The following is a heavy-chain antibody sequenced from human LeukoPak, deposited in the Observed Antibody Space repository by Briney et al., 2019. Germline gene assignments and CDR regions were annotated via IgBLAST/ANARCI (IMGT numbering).Heavy chain of an antibody. J-gene: IGHJ2*01. CDR3: ARDQGWGDWYFDL. V-gene: IGHV4-59*01. Sequence: SETLSLTCTVSGGSIRSSYWSWIRQPPGKGLERIGYLFYNGNTNYTSSLKSRVTISVDTSKNQFSLKLNSLTAADTAVYFCARDQGWGDWYFDLWGRGTLVTVSS. CDR1: GGSIRSSY. CDR2: LFYNGNT. D-gene: IGHD3-10*01.